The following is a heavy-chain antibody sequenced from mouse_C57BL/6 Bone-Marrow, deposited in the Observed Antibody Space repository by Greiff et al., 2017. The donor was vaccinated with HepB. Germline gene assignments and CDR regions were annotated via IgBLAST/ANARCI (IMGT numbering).Heavy chain of an antibody. CDR3: ARKDGNYAY. J-gene: IGHJ3*01. D-gene: IGHD2-1*01. CDR2: ISSGSSTI. V-gene: IGHV5-17*01. CDR1: GFTFSDYG. Sequence: EVMLVESGGGLAKPGGSLKLSCAASGFTFSDYGMHWVRQAPEKGLEWVAYISSGSSTIYYADTVKGRFTISRDNAKNTLFLQMTSLRSEDTAMYYCARKDGNYAYWGQGTLVTVSA.